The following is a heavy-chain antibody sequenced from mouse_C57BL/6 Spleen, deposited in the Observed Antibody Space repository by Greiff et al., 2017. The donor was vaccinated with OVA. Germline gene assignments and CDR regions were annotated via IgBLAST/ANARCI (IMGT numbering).Heavy chain of an antibody. D-gene: IGHD2-4*01. J-gene: IGHJ4*01. V-gene: IGHV1-85*01. CDR2: IYPRDGST. Sequence: QVQLQQSGPELVKPGASVKLSCKASGYTFTSYDINWVKQRPGQGLEWIGWIYPRDGSTKYNEKFKGKATLTVDTSSSTAYMELHSLTSEDSAVYFCARIYYDYDDGDYYAMDYWGQGTSVTVSS. CDR1: GYTFTSYD. CDR3: ARIYYDYDDGDYYAMDY.